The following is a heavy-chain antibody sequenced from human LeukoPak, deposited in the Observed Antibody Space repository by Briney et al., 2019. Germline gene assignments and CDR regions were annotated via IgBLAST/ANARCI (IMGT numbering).Heavy chain of an antibody. V-gene: IGHV3-53*01. CDR1: GFTVITND. D-gene: IGHD1-14*01. Sequence: GGSLRLSCAASGFTVITNDMTWVRQAPGKGLEWVSVLYSDGNTKYADSVQGRFTISRDNSKNTLYLEMNSLNADDTAVYYCARGVEPLAANTLAYWGQGTLVTVSS. CDR2: LYSDGNT. CDR3: ARGVEPLAANTLAY. J-gene: IGHJ4*02.